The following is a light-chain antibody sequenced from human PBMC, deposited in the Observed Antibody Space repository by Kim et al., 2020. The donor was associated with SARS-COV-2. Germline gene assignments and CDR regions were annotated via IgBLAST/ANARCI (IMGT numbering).Light chain of an antibody. CDR1: QSLSSNY. CDR3: QQYGSSLMYT. CDR2: GAS. V-gene: IGKV3-20*01. J-gene: IGKJ2*01. Sequence: DIVLTQSPGTLSLSPGERATLSCRASQSLSSNYLAWYQQKPGQAPRLLIYGASRRATGIPDRFSGSGSGTDFTLTINTLEPEDFAVYYCQQYGSSLMYTFGQGTKLEI.